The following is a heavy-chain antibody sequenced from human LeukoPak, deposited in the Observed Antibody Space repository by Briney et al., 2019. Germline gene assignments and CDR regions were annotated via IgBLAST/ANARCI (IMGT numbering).Heavy chain of an antibody. CDR3: ARALTGYYKY. J-gene: IGHJ4*02. Sequence: GGSLRLSCVASGFTLSSYNMNWVRQAPGKGLEWVSFISTSSSTIYYADSVKGRFTISRDNAKNSLYLQMNSLRAEDTAVYYCARALTGYYKYWGQGTLVTVSS. D-gene: IGHD3-9*01. CDR1: GFTLSSYN. V-gene: IGHV3-48*01. CDR2: ISTSSSTI.